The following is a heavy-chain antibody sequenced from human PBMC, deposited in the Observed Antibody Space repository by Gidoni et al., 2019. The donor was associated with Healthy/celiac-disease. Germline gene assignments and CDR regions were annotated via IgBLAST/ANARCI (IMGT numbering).Heavy chain of an antibody. CDR1: GFTFRSYA. J-gene: IGHJ4*02. CDR3: AKDVSDFLSPFDY. CDR2: ISGSGGTS. Sequence: EVKLLESGGGLGQPGGSLRLSCAASGFTFRSYAMAWVRPAPGKGLQWVEAISGSGGTSKDAASVKGRFTISRDDSKNTLYLQMNSLWAEDTAIYYCAKDVSDFLSPFDYWGQGTLVTVSS. D-gene: IGHD3-3*01. V-gene: IGHV3-23*01.